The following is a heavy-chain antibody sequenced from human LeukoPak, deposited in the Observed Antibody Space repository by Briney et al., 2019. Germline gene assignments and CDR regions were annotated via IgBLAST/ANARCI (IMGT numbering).Heavy chain of an antibody. J-gene: IGHJ3*02. CDR1: GYFFPSYG. CDR2: ITPSNGNT. Sequence: ASVKVSCKTSGYFFPSYGISWVRQAPGQGLEWIGWITPSNGNTHYAQNFQGRVTVTTDTSTSTVYMELGSLRSDDTAVYYCAREYCSGGSCFDAFDIWGQGTMVTVSS. D-gene: IGHD2-15*01. CDR3: AREYCSGGSCFDAFDI. V-gene: IGHV1-18*01.